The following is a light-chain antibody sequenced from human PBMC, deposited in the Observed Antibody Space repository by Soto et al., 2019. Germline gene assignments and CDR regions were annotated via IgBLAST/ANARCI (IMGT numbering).Light chain of an antibody. J-gene: IGKJ4*01. V-gene: IGKV3-15*01. Sequence: EIVMTHTPATLSVSPGERATLSCRASQSVSSNLAWYQQKPGQAPRVLIYGASTRATGIPARFSGSGSGTYFTLTISSLQSEDFAVYYCQQYNNGLTFGGGPKVEIK. CDR3: QQYNNGLT. CDR1: QSVSSN. CDR2: GAS.